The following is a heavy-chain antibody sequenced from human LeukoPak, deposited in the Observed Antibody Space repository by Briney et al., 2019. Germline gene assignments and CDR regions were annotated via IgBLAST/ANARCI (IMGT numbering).Heavy chain of an antibody. CDR2: IYYGGTT. CDR3: VRDDRYDGTFDI. Sequence: SETLSLTCTASGGSISGSNYYWGWLRQAPGKGLEWIGSIYYGGTTFYSPSLKSRVTVSVDTSKNQFSLRLTSVTAADAALYYCVRDDRYDGTFDIWGQGTMVTVSS. V-gene: IGHV4-39*07. J-gene: IGHJ3*02. D-gene: IGHD1-1*01. CDR1: GGSISGSNYY.